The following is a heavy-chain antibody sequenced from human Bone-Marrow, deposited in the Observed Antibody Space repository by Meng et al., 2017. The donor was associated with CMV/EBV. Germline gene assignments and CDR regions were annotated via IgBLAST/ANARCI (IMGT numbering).Heavy chain of an antibody. D-gene: IGHD3-22*01. CDR1: GYTFTSYY. V-gene: IGHV1-46*01. J-gene: IGHJ4*02. CDR3: ARDLLHYYDSSGYSLYFDY. CDR2: INPSGGST. Sequence: ASVKVSCKASGYTFTSYYMHWVRQATGQGLEWMGIINPSGGSTSYAQKFQGRVTMTRDTSTSTVYMELSSLRSEDTAVYYCARDLLHYYDSSGYSLYFDYWGQGTLVTVSS.